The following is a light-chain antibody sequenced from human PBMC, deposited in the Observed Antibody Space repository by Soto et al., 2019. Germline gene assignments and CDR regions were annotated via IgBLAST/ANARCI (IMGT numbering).Light chain of an antibody. CDR3: QQYFEWPPMT. V-gene: IGKV3-15*01. CDR2: GAS. CDR1: ETVATN. Sequence: ELMITNSPATLSVYPGERATLSCRASETVATNLAWYQQKPGQAPRLLISGASTNAAGISDRFRGSGSGTEFTLTISSLRSEDSALYYCQQYFEWPPMTFWQGANVDI. J-gene: IGKJ1*01.